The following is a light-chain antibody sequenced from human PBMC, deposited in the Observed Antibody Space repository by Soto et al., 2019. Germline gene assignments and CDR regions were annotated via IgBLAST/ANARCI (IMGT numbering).Light chain of an antibody. CDR2: DAS. CDR3: QQYNSYSPRT. V-gene: IGKV1-5*01. Sequence: DIQMTQSPSTLSASVGDRVTITCRASQSISTRLAWYQQKPGKAPKLLIYDASSLESGVPSRFSGSGSGTEFTLTISSLRPDDLATYYCQQYNSYSPRTFGQGTKVEIK. CDR1: QSISTR. J-gene: IGKJ1*01.